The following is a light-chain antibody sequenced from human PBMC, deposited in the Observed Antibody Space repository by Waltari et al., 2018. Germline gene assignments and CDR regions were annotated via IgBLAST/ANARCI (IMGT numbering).Light chain of an antibody. V-gene: IGLV1-51*01. Sequence: QSVLTQPPSVSAAPGQKVSISCSGSTPNIGNNYVSWYQQFPGTAPKLLIYEIYRRPSGIPDRFSGSKSGASATLDITGLQTGDEADYYCGTWDSSLGVGVLGGGTRVTVL. CDR2: EIY. CDR1: TPNIGNNY. CDR3: GTWDSSLGVGV. J-gene: IGLJ3*02.